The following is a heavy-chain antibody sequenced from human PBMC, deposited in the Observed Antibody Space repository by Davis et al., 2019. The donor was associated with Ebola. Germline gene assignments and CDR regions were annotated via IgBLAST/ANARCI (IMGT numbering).Heavy chain of an antibody. Sequence: PRAPSGSTFDDYAMHWVRQDPRKGLEWVSGISWNSGSIGYADSVKGRFTISRDNAKNSLYLQMNSLRAEDKDLYYCAKDMFGSSSGVVDYWGQGTLVTVSS. V-gene: IGHV3-9*01. J-gene: IGHJ4*02. CDR1: GSTFDDYA. CDR3: AKDMFGSSSGVVDY. CDR2: ISWNSGSI. D-gene: IGHD6-6*01.